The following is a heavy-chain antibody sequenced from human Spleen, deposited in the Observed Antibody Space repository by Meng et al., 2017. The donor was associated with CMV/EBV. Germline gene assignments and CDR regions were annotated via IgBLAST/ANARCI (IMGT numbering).Heavy chain of an antibody. J-gene: IGHJ4*02. Sequence: SVKVSCKASGYTFTNYDISWVRQARGQRLEWIGWIVVGSGNTNYAQKFQERVTITRDMSTSTAYMELSSLRSEDTAVYYCAAEADHTDDYGPGWGQGTLVTVSS. CDR1: GYTFTNYD. V-gene: IGHV1-58*02. CDR3: AAEADHTDDYGPG. D-gene: IGHD4-17*01. CDR2: IVVGSGNT.